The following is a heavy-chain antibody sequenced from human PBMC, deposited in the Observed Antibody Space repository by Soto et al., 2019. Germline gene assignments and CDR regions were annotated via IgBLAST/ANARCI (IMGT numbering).Heavy chain of an antibody. CDR1: GFSLSTSGVG. CDR2: IYWDDDK. J-gene: IGHJ4*01. CDR3: AHIPGNMYYFDY. Sequence: QITLKESGPTLVKPTQTLTLTCTFSGFSLSTSGVGVGWIRQPPGKALEWLALIYWDDDKRYSPSLKSRLTITKDTSKNQVVLKMTNMNPVDTATYYCAHIPGNMYYFDYWGHGTLVTVSS. D-gene: IGHD3-10*01. V-gene: IGHV2-5*02.